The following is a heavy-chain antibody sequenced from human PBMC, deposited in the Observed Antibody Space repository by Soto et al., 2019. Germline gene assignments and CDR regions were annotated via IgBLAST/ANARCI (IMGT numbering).Heavy chain of an antibody. D-gene: IGHD3-10*01. Sequence: GGSLRLSCAASGFTFSSYGMHWVRQAPGKGLEWVAVIWYDGSNKYYADSVKGRFTISRDNSKNTLYLQMNSLRAEDTAVYYCARVYYYGSGSIGLVDYWGQGTLVTVSS. CDR2: IWYDGSNK. CDR1: GFTFSSYG. J-gene: IGHJ4*02. CDR3: ARVYYYGSGSIGLVDY. V-gene: IGHV3-33*01.